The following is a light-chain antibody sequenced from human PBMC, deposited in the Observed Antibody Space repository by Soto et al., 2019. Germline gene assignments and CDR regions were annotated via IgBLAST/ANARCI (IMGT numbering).Light chain of an antibody. V-gene: IGLV1-44*01. CDR2: SNN. CDR1: SSNIGRNT. CDR3: AAWDDSLNGHV. Sequence: QLVLTQPPSASGTPGQRVTISCSGSSSNIGRNTVNWYQQLPGTAPKLLIYSNNQRPSGVPDRFSGSKSGTSASLAISGLQSEDEADYYCAAWDDSLNGHVFGTGTKLTV. J-gene: IGLJ1*01.